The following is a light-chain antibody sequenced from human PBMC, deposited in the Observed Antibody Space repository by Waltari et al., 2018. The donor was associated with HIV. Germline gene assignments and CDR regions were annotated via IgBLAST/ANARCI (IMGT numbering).Light chain of an antibody. Sequence: QSALTQPASVAGSPGQSITISCIGTSRDDGGYNSVPWYKQHPGKAPKLMIYDVSNRPSGVSVRFPGSKSGNTASLTISGLQAEDEADYYCSSYTNSSTLEVFGTGTNVTVL. CDR3: SSYTNSSTLEV. J-gene: IGLJ1*01. CDR1: SRDDGGYNS. CDR2: DVS. V-gene: IGLV2-14*03.